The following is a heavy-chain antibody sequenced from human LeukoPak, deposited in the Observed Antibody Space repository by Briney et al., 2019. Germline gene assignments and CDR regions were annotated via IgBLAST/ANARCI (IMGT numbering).Heavy chain of an antibody. J-gene: IGHJ1*01. CDR2: ISWNSGTI. V-gene: IGHV3-9*01. CDR3: ARAYKDRSLAGKKEFFQH. Sequence: PGRSLRLSCAASGCTFDNYAMNWVRQVPGKGLEWISLISWNSGTIGYADSVKGRFTISRDNANNFLYLQMNSLRAEDTALYYCARAYKDRSLAGKKEFFQHWGQGTLVTVSS. D-gene: IGHD6-19*01. CDR1: GCTFDNYA.